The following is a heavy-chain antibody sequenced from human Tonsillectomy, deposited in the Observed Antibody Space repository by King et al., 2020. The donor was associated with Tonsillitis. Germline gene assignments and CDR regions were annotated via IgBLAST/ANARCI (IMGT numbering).Heavy chain of an antibody. Sequence: VQLVESGGGVVQPGRSLRLSCAASGFTFSNYCMHWVRQAPGKGLEWVALIAYDASYENYADSVKGRFALSRDNSKNTLYMEMNSLRGEDTAVYYCAKDGIGLSDWYFYIWGRGTLVTVSS. CDR1: GFTFSNYC. CDR3: AKDGIGLSDWYFYI. D-gene: IGHD3-16*01. J-gene: IGHJ2*01. CDR2: IAYDASYE. V-gene: IGHV3-30*18.